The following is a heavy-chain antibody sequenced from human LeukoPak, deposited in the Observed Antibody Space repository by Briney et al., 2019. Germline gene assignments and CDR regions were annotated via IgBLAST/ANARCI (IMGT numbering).Heavy chain of an antibody. Sequence: GGSPRLSCAAPGFTFNKYEMDWVPQTAGKSLEGVSAVGIAGDTFYVGSVKGRFSISRDNAESSLFLQMNSLGAGDTAVYYCAREGRMGTADAFDVWGQGTMVTVSS. CDR1: GFTFNKYE. V-gene: IGHV3-13*01. CDR3: AREGRMGTADAFDV. CDR2: VGIAGDT. J-gene: IGHJ3*01. D-gene: IGHD1-14*01.